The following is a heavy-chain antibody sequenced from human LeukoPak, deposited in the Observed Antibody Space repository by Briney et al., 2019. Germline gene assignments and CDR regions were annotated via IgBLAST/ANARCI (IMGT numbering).Heavy chain of an antibody. Sequence: GGSLRLSCAASGFTFSSYWMHWVRHAPGNGLVWVSRINSDGSSTSYADSVKGRFTISRDNAKNTLYLQMNSLRAEDTAVYYCARDMTDPVDWGYWGQGTLVTVSS. CDR2: INSDGSST. V-gene: IGHV3-74*01. D-gene: IGHD3-16*01. J-gene: IGHJ4*02. CDR3: ARDMTDPVDWGY. CDR1: GFTFSSYW.